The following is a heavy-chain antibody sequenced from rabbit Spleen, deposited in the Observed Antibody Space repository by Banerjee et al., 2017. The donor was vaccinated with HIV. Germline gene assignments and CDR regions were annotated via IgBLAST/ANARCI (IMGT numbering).Heavy chain of an antibody. D-gene: IGHD8-1*01. CDR2: IYYGDET. Sequence: QSLEESGGDLVKPGASLTLTCIASGVSFSGNSYMCWVRQAPGKGLEWIGCIYYGDETWYASWAKGRFTISKTSSTTVTLQMTSLTAADTATYFCARDTGSSFSSYGMDLWGPGTLVTVS. CDR3: ARDTGSSFSSYGMDL. V-gene: IGHV1S40*01. CDR1: GVSFSGNSY. J-gene: IGHJ6*01.